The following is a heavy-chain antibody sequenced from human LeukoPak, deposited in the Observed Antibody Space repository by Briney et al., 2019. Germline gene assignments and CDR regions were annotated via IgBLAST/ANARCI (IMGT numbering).Heavy chain of an antibody. CDR1: GGSISSYY. CDR2: IYYSGST. V-gene: IGHV4-59*01. CDR3: ARKGGRDSGSYYLFDY. J-gene: IGHJ4*02. Sequence: SETLSLTCTVSGGSISSYYWSWIRQPPGKGLEWIGYIYYSGSTNYNPSLKSRVTISVDTSKNQFSLKLSSVTAADTAVYYCARKGGRDSGSYYLFDYWGQGTLVTVSS. D-gene: IGHD3-10*01.